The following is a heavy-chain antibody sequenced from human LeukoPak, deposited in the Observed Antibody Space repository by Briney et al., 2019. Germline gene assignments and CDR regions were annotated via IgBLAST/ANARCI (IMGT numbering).Heavy chain of an antibody. CDR3: ARTIAAAGIYYYYYYMDV. D-gene: IGHD6-13*01. Sequence: GASVKVSCKASGGTFNSYAISWVRQAPGQGLEWMGGIIPIFGTANYAQKFQGRVTITADESTSTAYMELSRLRSDDTAVYYCARTIAAAGIYYYYYYMDVWGKGTTVTISS. V-gene: IGHV1-69*13. CDR2: IIPIFGTA. CDR1: GGTFNSYA. J-gene: IGHJ6*03.